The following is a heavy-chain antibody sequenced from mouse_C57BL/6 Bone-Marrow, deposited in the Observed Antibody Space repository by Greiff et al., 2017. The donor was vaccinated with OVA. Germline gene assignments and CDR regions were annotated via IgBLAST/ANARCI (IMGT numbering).Heavy chain of an antibody. Sequence: QVQLHQPGADLVQPGASVKVSCKASGYTFTSYWMHWVQQSPGQGLEWIGRIHTSDSDTNYTPKFKGPATLTVDKSSSTAYMQLSSLTSEDSAFYYCAILMVTTELAYWGQGTPVTVSA. J-gene: IGHJ3*01. CDR2: IHTSDSDT. CDR1: GYTFTSYW. V-gene: IGHV1-74*01. D-gene: IGHD2-2*01. CDR3: AILMVTTELAY.